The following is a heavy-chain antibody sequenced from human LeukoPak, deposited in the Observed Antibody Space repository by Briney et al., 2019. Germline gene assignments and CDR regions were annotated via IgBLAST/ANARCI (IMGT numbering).Heavy chain of an antibody. V-gene: IGHV1-18*01. CDR2: ISAYNGNT. CDR3: ARAGYSYGYLGYFDY. D-gene: IGHD5-18*01. Sequence: ASVTVSCKASGGTFSSYAISWVRQAPGQGLEWMGWISAYNGNTNYAQKFQGRVTMTTDTSTSTGYMELRSLRSDDTAVYYCARAGYSYGYLGYFDYWGQGTLVTVSS. CDR1: GGTFSSYA. J-gene: IGHJ4*02.